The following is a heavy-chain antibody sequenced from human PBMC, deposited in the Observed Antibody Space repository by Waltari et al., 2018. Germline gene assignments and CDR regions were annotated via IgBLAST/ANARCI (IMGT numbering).Heavy chain of an antibody. Sequence: QVQLQQWGAGLLKPSETLSLTCAVYGGSFSGYYWSWIRQPPGKGLEWIGEINHSGSTNYNPSLKSRVTISVDTSKNQFSLKLSSVTAADTAMYYCARGRYSTTVTREFDYWGQGTLVTVSS. CDR3: ARGRYSTTVTREFDY. J-gene: IGHJ4*02. CDR1: GGSFSGYY. V-gene: IGHV4-34*01. CDR2: INHSGST. D-gene: IGHD4-17*01.